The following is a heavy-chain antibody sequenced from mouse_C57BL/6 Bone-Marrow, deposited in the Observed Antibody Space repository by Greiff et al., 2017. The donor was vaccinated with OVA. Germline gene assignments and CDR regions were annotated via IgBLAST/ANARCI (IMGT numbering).Heavy chain of an antibody. J-gene: IGHJ4*01. CDR2: IWGGGST. V-gene: IGHV2-9*01. Sequence: VQRVESGPGLVAPSQSLSLPCTVSGFSFTSYGVDWVRQPPGTGLEWLGVIWGGGSTHYNSALMSRLCISKDNSKGQVFLKMNSLQTDDTAMDYCAKRYYGSRRAMGYWGQGTSVTVSA. CDR3: AKRYYGSRRAMGY. D-gene: IGHD1-1*01. CDR1: GFSFTSYG.